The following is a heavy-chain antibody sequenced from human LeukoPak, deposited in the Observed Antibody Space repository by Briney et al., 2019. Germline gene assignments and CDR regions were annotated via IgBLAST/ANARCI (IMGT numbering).Heavy chain of an antibody. J-gene: IGHJ6*02. CDR1: GFTFSSYG. D-gene: IGHD3/OR15-3a*01. V-gene: IGHV3-30*18. CDR3: AKDSGLVRIYYYYGMDV. CDR2: ISYDGSNK. Sequence: GGSLRLSCAASGFTFSSYGMHWVRQAPGKGLEWVAVISYDGSNKYYADSVKGRFTISRDNSKNTLFLQMNSLRAEDTAVYYCAKDSGLVRIYYYYGMDVRGQGTTVTVSS.